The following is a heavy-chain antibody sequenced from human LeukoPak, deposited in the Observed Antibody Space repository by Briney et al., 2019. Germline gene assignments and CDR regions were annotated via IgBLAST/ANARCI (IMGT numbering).Heavy chain of an antibody. V-gene: IGHV4-34*01. CDR1: GGSFSGYY. Sequence: SETLSLTCAVYGGSFSGYYWSWIRQPPGKGLEWIGEINHSGSTNYNPSLKSRVTISVDTSKNQFSLKLSSVTAADTAVYYCARGPTYYCDSRETLTDDYWGQGTLVTVSS. CDR3: ARGPTYYCDSRETLTDDY. CDR2: INHSGST. J-gene: IGHJ4*02. D-gene: IGHD3-22*01.